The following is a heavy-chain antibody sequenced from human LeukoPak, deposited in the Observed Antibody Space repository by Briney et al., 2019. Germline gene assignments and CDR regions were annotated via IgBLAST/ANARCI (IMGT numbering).Heavy chain of an antibody. V-gene: IGHV4-61*02. CDR1: GGSISSGSYY. Sequence: SLTLSLTCTVSGGSISSGSYYWSRVPQPAGKGLEWIGRIYTSGSTNYNPSLKSRVTISVDTYKNQFSMKLSSVTAADTAVYYCARERIVGALYYFDYWGQGTLVTVSS. CDR2: IYTSGST. D-gene: IGHD1-26*01. J-gene: IGHJ4*02. CDR3: ARERIVGALYYFDY.